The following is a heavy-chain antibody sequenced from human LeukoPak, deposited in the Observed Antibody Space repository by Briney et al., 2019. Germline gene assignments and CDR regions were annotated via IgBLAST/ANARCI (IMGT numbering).Heavy chain of an antibody. Sequence: ASVKVSCKASGYTFTSYDINWVRQATGHGLEWMGWMNPNNGNTGYAQKFQGRVTMTRSTSISTAYMELSSLRSEDTAVYYCARLASSSWPLYYYYGMDVWGQGTTVTVSS. CDR1: GYTFTSYD. CDR2: MNPNNGNT. CDR3: ARLASSSWPLYYYYGMDV. D-gene: IGHD6-13*01. V-gene: IGHV1-8*01. J-gene: IGHJ6*02.